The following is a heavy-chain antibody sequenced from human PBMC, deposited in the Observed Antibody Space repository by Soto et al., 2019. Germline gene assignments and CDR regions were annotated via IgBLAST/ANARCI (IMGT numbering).Heavy chain of an antibody. CDR1: GFTFSSYW. Sequence: PGGSVRLSCAASGFTFSSYWMHWVRQAPGKGLVWVSRINSDGSTTTYADSVKGRFTISRDNAQNTLYLQMNSLRAEDTAIYYCARDIQLWLLDYWGQGTQVTVSS. CDR3: ARDIQLWLLDY. CDR2: INSDGSTT. J-gene: IGHJ4*02. V-gene: IGHV3-74*01. D-gene: IGHD5-18*01.